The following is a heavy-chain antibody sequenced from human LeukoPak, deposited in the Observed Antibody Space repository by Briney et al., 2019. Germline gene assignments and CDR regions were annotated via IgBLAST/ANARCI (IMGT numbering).Heavy chain of an antibody. CDR2: ITRDSSFI. D-gene: IGHD2-15*01. J-gene: IGHJ4*02. Sequence: GGSLRLSCAASGFTFSSYSMNWVRQAPGKGLEWVSSITRDSSFIFYADSVKGRFTISRDNAKNSLYLQMNTLRAEDTAVYYCARAVTYCSGGSCYSGLPSAYWGQGTLVTVSS. V-gene: IGHV3-21*01. CDR3: ARAVTYCSGGSCYSGLPSAY. CDR1: GFTFSSYS.